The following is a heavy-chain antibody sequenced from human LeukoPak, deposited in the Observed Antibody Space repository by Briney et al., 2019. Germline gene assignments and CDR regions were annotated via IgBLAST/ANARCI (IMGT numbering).Heavy chain of an antibody. Sequence: VRSLRLSCAASGFTFDDYAMHWVRQAPGKGLEWVSGISWNSGSIGYADSVKGRFTISRDNAKNSLYLQMNSLRAEDTALYYCAKDTDYDILTGSVDYWGQGTLVTASS. CDR1: GFTFDDYA. CDR2: ISWNSGSI. D-gene: IGHD3-9*01. CDR3: AKDTDYDILTGSVDY. J-gene: IGHJ4*02. V-gene: IGHV3-9*01.